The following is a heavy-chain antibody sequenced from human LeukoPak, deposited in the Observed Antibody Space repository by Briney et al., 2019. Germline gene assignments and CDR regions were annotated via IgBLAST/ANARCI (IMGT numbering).Heavy chain of an antibody. CDR2: IYPGDSYT. V-gene: IGHV5-51*01. CDR1: GYSFTSYW. Sequence: GESLKIFCKGSGYSFTSYWIGWVRQMPGKGLEWMGIIYPGDSYTRYSPSFQGQVTISADKSTSTAYLQWSGLKASDTAVYYCARGGMITFGGGHDAFDIWGQGTMVTVSS. J-gene: IGHJ3*02. D-gene: IGHD3-16*01. CDR3: ARGGMITFGGGHDAFDI.